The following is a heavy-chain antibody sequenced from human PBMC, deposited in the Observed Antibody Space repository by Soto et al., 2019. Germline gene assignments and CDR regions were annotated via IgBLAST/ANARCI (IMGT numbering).Heavy chain of an antibody. CDR2: IKQDGGEK. Sequence: EVQLVESGGGLVQPGGSLRLSCAASGFTSGFTFSRYWMSWVRQAPGKGLEWVANIKQDGGEKYYVDSVKGRFTISRDNAKNSLYLQMKSLRAEDTAVYYCASGRIVGATRPIGLDYWGQGTLVTVSS. D-gene: IGHD1-26*01. CDR1: GFTFSRYW. CDR3: ASGRIVGATRPIGLDY. V-gene: IGHV3-7*01. J-gene: IGHJ4*02.